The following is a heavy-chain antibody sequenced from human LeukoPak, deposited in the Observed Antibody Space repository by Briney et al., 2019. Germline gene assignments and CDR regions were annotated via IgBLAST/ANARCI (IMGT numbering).Heavy chain of an antibody. CDR2: IYHSGST. J-gene: IGHJ6*03. Sequence: KPSQTLSLTCTVSGGSISSGGYYWSWIRQPPGKGLEWIGYIYHSGSTNYNPSLKSRVTMSVDTSKNQFSLKLSSVTAADTAVYYCARVGITGTRAGYMDVWGKGTTVTVSS. D-gene: IGHD1-7*01. CDR1: GGSISSGGYY. V-gene: IGHV4-30-2*01. CDR3: ARVGITGTRAGYMDV.